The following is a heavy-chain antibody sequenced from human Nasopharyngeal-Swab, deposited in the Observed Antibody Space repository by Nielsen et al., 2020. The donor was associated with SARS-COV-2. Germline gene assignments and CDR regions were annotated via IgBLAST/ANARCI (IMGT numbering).Heavy chain of an antibody. V-gene: IGHV4-39*01. Sequence: SETLSLTCTVSGDSISSSSYYWGWIRQPPGKELEWIGNIYYSGSPYYNPSLQSRVTISVDTSKNQFSLRLSSVTAADTAVYYCAILSSGWPRRFDYWGQGTLVTVSS. D-gene: IGHD6-19*01. CDR1: GDSISSSSYY. J-gene: IGHJ4*02. CDR3: AILSSGWPRRFDY. CDR2: IYYSGSP.